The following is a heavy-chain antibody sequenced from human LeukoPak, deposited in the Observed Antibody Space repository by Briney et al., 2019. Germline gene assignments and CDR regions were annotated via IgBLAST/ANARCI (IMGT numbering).Heavy chain of an antibody. CDR1: GGSLSSSSYY. V-gene: IGHV3-7*01. Sequence: PSETLSLTCTVSGGSLSSSSYYWGWVRQAPGKGLEWVANIKQDGSEKYYVDSVKGRFTISRDNAKNSLYLQMNSLRAEDTAVYYCARIYGDYVLFAFDIWGQGTMVTVSS. D-gene: IGHD4-17*01. CDR2: IKQDGSEK. CDR3: ARIYGDYVLFAFDI. J-gene: IGHJ3*02.